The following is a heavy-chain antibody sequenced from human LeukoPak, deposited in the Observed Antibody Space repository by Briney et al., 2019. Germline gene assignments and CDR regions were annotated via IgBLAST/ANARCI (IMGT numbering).Heavy chain of an antibody. D-gene: IGHD3-22*01. J-gene: IGHJ1*01. CDR1: GGSISSSSYY. CDR2: IYYSGST. CDR3: ARFSGYRRQYFQH. Sequence: SETLSLTGTVSGGSISSSSYYWGWIRQPPGKGLEWIGSIYYSGSTYYNPSLKSRVTISVDTSKNQFSLKLSSVTAADTAVYYCARFSGYRRQYFQHWGQGTLVTVSS. V-gene: IGHV4-39*01.